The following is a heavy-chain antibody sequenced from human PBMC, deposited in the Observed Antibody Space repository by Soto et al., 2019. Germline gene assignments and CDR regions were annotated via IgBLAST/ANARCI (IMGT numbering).Heavy chain of an antibody. CDR2: ISYSADKT. CDR3: TRRAKTASTKSGAFDI. D-gene: IGHD1-7*01. J-gene: IGHJ3*02. CDR1: GFTFSSYV. Sequence: EVQLLESGGGLVQPGGSLRLSCAASGFTFSSYVMNWVRQAPGKGLEWVSTISYSADKTFYADSVKARFTISRDNSGDTLLKQMNSLSTDNAAVFYCTRRAKTASTKSGAFDIWGQGTMVTVSS. V-gene: IGHV3-23*01.